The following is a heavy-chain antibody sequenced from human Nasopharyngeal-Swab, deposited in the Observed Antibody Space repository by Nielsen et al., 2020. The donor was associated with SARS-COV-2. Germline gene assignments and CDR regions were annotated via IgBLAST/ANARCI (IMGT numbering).Heavy chain of an antibody. CDR3: ATEYRYGPSFDS. CDR2: INAGNTMT. CDR1: GYTFIGYY. D-gene: IGHD4/OR15-4a*01. V-gene: IGHV1-3*01. J-gene: IGHJ4*02. Sequence: ASVKVSCKTSGYTFIGYYIHWVRQAPGQRLEWMGWINAGNTMTKYSQKLQGRVTITRDTSASTAYMELSSLTSEDTAVYYCATEYRYGPSFDSWGQGSLVTVSS.